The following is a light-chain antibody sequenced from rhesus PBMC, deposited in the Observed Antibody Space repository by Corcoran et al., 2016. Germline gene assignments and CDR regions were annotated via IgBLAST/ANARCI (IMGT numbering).Light chain of an antibody. J-gene: IGKJ3*01. Sequence: DIQMTQSPSSLSASVGDTVTITCQASQGIGRWLAWYQQKPGKAPKILIYRASTLESGGPSRFRGSGSGTDFTLTISNLQPEDFATYYCLQHDDSPFTFGPGTNLDIK. V-gene: IGKV1-22*01. CDR1: QGIGRW. CDR3: LQHDDSPFT. CDR2: RAS.